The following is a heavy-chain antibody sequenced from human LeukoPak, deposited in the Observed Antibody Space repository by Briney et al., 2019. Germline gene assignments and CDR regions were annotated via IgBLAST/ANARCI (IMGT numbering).Heavy chain of an antibody. CDR3: ARVVPAANYMDV. Sequence: PGGSLRLSCAASGFTFSSYSMNWVRQAPGKGLEWVSSISSSSSYIYYADSVKGRFTISRDNAKNSLYLQMNSLRAEDTAVYYCARVVPAANYMDVWGKGTTVTVSS. D-gene: IGHD2-2*01. V-gene: IGHV3-21*01. CDR1: GFTFSSYS. J-gene: IGHJ6*03. CDR2: ISSSSSYI.